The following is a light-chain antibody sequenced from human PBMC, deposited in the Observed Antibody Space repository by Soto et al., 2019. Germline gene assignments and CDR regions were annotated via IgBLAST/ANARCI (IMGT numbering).Light chain of an antibody. CDR2: DDS. J-gene: IGKJ3*01. V-gene: IGKV1-13*02. CDR3: EQFNSYLFT. Sequence: AIQLTQSPSSLSASVGDRVTITCRASQGISSALAWYQQKPGKAPKLLIYDDSSLESGVPSRFSGSGSGTDFNPAISGLQPESLANYYYEQFNSYLFTVGPGTKVDIK. CDR1: QGISSA.